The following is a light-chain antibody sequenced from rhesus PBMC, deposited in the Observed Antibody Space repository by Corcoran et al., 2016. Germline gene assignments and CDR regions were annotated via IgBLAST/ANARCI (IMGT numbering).Light chain of an antibody. CDR1: QSVGSS. CDR2: SAS. J-gene: IGKJ1*01. Sequence: EIVMTQSPATLSLSPGERATLSCRASQSVGSSVSWYQQKPGQAPRLLLFSASYRATGIPDKFSGSGSGTDFTLTISSLEPEEVAVYYCLQLSNWPHTFGHGTKVEIK. V-gene: IGKV3-24*04. CDR3: LQLSNWPHT.